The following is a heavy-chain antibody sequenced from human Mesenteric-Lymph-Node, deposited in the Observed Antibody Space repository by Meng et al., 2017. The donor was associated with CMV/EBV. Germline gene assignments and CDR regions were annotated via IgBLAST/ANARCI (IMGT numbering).Heavy chain of an antibody. V-gene: IGHV1-18*01. D-gene: IGHD2-2*01. CDR1: GGTFSSYT. J-gene: IGHJ6*02. Sequence: ASVKVSCKASGGTFSSYTISWVRQAPGQGLEWMGWISAYNGNTNYAQKLQGRVTMTTDTSTSTAYMELRSLRSDDTAVYYCARDGYCSSTSCYSPHYYYYYGMDVWGQGTTVTVSS. CDR3: ARDGYCSSTSCYSPHYYYYYGMDV. CDR2: ISAYNGNT.